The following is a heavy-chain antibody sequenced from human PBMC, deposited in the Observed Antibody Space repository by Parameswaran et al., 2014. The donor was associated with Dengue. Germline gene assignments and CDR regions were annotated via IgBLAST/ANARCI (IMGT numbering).Heavy chain of an antibody. V-gene: IGHV1-18*01. CDR2: ISTSNGNT. D-gene: IGHD3-16*01. J-gene: IGHJ5*02. CDR3: ARDRNKNSRTAVVGGP. Sequence: SWVRQAPGQGLEWMGWISTSNGNTNYAQKFQDRVTMSTDTSTSTAFMELKRLRDDDTAVYYCARDRNKNSRTAVVGGPWGQGNPGHRLL.